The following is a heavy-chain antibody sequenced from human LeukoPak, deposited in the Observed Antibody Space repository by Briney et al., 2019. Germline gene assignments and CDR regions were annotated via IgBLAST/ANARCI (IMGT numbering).Heavy chain of an antibody. J-gene: IGHJ4*02. CDR3: AISSGSCFNFDY. CDR2: IYYSGST. CDR1: GGSISSYY. V-gene: IGHV4-59*08. D-gene: IGHD1-26*01. Sequence: PSETLSLTCTVSGGSISSYYWSWIRQPPGKGLEWIGYIYYSGSTNYNPSLKSRVTISVDTSKNQFSLKLSSVTAADTAVYYSAISSGSCFNFDYWGQGTLVTVSS.